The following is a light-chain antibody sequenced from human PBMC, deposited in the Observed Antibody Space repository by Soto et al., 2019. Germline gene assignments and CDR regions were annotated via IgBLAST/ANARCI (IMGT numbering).Light chain of an antibody. J-gene: IGLJ1*01. CDR3: SSYAGRNNYV. V-gene: IGLV2-8*01. CDR1: SSDVGDSNF. Sequence: QSVLTQPPSASGSPGQSVTISCTGTSSDVGDSNFVSWYQQHPGRAPKLMIYEVDKRPSGVPDRFSGSKSGNTASLTVSGLQAEDEADYYCSSYAGRNNYVFGTGTKVTVL. CDR2: EVD.